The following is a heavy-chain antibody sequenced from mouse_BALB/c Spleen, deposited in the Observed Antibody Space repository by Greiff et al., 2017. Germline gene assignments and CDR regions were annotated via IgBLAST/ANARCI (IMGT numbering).Heavy chain of an antibody. Sequence: VQLVESGAELARPGASVKMSCTASGYTFTSYTMHWVKQRPGQGLEWIGYINPSSGYTNYNQKFKDKATLTADKSSSTVYMQLSSLTSEDSAVYYCASYGSYAFDYWGQGTTLTVAS. CDR3: ASYGSYAFDY. J-gene: IGHJ2*01. CDR2: INPSSGYT. CDR1: GYTFTSYT. V-gene: IGHV1-4*01. D-gene: IGHD2-1*01.